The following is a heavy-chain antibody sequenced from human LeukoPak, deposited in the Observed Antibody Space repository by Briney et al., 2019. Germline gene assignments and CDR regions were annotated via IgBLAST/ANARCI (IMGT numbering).Heavy chain of an antibody. CDR3: ARAYSSSWYHYFDY. D-gene: IGHD6-13*01. Sequence: SETLSLTCTVSGGSISSYYWSWIRQPPGKGLEWIGYIYYSGSTNYNPSLKSRVTISVDTSKNQFSLKLSSVTAADTAVYYCARAYSSSWYHYFDYWGQGTLVTVSS. J-gene: IGHJ4*02. CDR1: GGSISSYY. V-gene: IGHV4-59*12. CDR2: IYYSGST.